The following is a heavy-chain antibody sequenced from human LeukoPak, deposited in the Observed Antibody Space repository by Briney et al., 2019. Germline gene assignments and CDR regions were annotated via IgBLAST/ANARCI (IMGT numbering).Heavy chain of an antibody. CDR2: ISGSGDST. D-gene: IGHD1-1*01. CDR1: GFTFSSYA. Sequence: GGSLRLSCAASGFTFSSYAMSWVRQAPGKGLEWVSAISGSGDSTYYAGSVKGRFTISRDNSKNTLYLQMNSLRAEDTAVYYCAKQTPVQLEFDYWGQGTLVTVSS. CDR3: AKQTPVQLEFDY. J-gene: IGHJ4*02. V-gene: IGHV3-23*01.